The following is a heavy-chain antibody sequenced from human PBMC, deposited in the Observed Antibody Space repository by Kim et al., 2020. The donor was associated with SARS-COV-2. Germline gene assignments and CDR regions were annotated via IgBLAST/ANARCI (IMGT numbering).Heavy chain of an antibody. J-gene: IGHJ4*02. D-gene: IGHD5-12*01. Sequence: GSTSYAQKFQGRVTMTRDTSTSTVYMELSSLRSEDTAVYYCARAVDHFDYWGQGTLVTVSS. CDR3: ARAVDHFDY. CDR2: GST. V-gene: IGHV1-46*01.